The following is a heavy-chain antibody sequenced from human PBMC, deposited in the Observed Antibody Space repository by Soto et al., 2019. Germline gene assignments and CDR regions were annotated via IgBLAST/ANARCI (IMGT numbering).Heavy chain of an antibody. Sequence: QVQLVQSGAEVKKPGASVNVSCKASGYTFTSYGISWVGQAPGQGLEWMGWISAYNGNTNYAQKLQGRVTMTTDTSTSTAYMELRSLRSDDTAVYYCARDPPYCGGDCYPIFDYWGQGTLVTVSS. J-gene: IGHJ4*02. CDR2: ISAYNGNT. CDR1: GYTFTSYG. CDR3: ARDPPYCGGDCYPIFDY. D-gene: IGHD2-21*02. V-gene: IGHV1-18*01.